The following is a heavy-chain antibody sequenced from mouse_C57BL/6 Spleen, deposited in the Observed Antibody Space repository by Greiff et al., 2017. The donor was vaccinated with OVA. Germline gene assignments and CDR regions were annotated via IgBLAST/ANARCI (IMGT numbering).Heavy chain of an antibody. CDR2: INPNNGGT. V-gene: IGHV1-18*01. J-gene: IGHJ4*01. D-gene: IGHD1-1*01. CDR3: ARSPLTTVVANAMDY. Sequence: VQLKESGPELVKPGASVKIPCKASGYTFTDYNMDWVKQSHGKSLEWIGDINPNNGGTIYNQKFKGKATLTVDKSSSTAYMELRSLTSEDTAVYYCARSPLTTVVANAMDYWGQGTSVTVSS. CDR1: GYTFTDYN.